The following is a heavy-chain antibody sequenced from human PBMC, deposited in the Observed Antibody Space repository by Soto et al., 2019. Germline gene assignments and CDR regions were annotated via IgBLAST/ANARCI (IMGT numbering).Heavy chain of an antibody. J-gene: IGHJ3*02. CDR1: GFTFSDYY. D-gene: IGHD5-12*01. CDR2: ISSSSSYT. V-gene: IGHV3-11*06. CDR3: ATDARTVNSGYGLARNGSDGFDI. Sequence: SXRLSCPPSGFTFSDYYMISIRHAPGKGLEFVSYISSSSSYTNYAVSVKGRLTIYRDKAKKYLYVQMNSLRAEETAVYYCATDARTVNSGYGLARNGSDGFDIWGQGTMVTVSS.